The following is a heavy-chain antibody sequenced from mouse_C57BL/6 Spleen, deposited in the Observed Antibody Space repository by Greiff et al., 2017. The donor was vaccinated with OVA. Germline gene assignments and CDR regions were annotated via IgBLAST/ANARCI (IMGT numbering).Heavy chain of an antibody. CDR1: GYTFTDYY. Sequence: EVQLQQSGPELVKPGASVKISCKASGYTFTDYYMNWVKQSHGKSLEWIGDINPNNGGPSYNQKFKGKATLTVDKSSSTAYIELRHLTSEDSAVYYCARSIKGLRFYWYFDVWGTGTTVTVSS. D-gene: IGHD3-3*01. J-gene: IGHJ1*03. CDR2: INPNNGGP. CDR3: ARSIKGLRFYWYFDV. V-gene: IGHV1-26*01.